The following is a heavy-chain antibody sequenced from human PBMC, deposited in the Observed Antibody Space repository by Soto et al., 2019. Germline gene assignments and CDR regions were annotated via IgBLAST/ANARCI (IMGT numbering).Heavy chain of an antibody. CDR3: AMGFEFGELSY. V-gene: IGHV3-23*01. Sequence: EVQLLESGGGLGRPGGSLRLSCTTSGFPFSNFAMSWVRQAPGKGLEWVSTIGGRADNTYYVDPVKGRFTISRDMSNSTLFLQLNSLGGEDTAVYYCAMGFEFGELSYWVQGTPVSVSS. J-gene: IGHJ4*02. CDR2: IGGRADNT. D-gene: IGHD3-10*01. CDR1: GFPFSNFA.